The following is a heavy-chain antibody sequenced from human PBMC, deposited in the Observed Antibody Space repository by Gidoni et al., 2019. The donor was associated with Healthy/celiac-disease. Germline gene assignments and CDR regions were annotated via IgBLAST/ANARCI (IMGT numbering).Heavy chain of an antibody. V-gene: IGHV2-26*01. CDR2: IFSNDEK. CDR3: ARFSRHYDILTGYYYYYGMDV. CDR1: GFSLSNARMG. J-gene: IGHJ6*02. D-gene: IGHD3-9*01. Sequence: QVTLKESGPVLVKPTETLTLTCTVSGFSLSNARMGVSWIRQPPGKALEWLAHIFSNDEKSYSTSLKSRLTISKDTSKSQVVLTMTNMDPVDTATYYCARFSRHYDILTGYYYYYGMDVWGQGTTVTVSS.